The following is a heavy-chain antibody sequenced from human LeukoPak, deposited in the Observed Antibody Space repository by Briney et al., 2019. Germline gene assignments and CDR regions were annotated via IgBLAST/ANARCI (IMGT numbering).Heavy chain of an antibody. D-gene: IGHD3-10*01. J-gene: IGHJ5*02. V-gene: IGHV4-30-4*01. CDR1: GGSISSGDYY. CDR2: IYYSGST. CDR3: ARQGGPHYGPGSGSWFDP. Sequence: PSQTLSLTCTVSGGSISSGDYYWSWIRQPPGKGLEWIGYIYYSGSTYYNPSLKSRVTISVDTSKNQFSLKLSSVTAADTAVYYCARQGGPHYGPGSGSWFDPWGQGTLVTVSS.